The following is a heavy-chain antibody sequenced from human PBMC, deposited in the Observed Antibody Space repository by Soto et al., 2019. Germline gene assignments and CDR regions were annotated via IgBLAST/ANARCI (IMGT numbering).Heavy chain of an antibody. D-gene: IGHD3-22*01. CDR1: GGLFSSYP. V-gene: IGHV1-69*01. CDR2: IIPVFQTA. Sequence: QEQLVQSGAEVKKPGSSVKVSCKASGGLFSSYPISWVRQVPGQGIEWMGGIIPVFQTAYYTQRFPGRVTITADESTNTAYMELSSLRSEDTANNYCVRGGSGYTWFNEFWGQGTLVTVSS. J-gene: IGHJ4*02. CDR3: VRGGSGYTWFNEF.